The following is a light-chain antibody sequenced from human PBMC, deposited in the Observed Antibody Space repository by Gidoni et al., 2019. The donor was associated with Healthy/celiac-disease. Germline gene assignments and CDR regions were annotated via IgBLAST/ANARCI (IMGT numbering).Light chain of an antibody. CDR1: SSNIGAGYD. CDR3: QSYDSSLSALWV. CDR2: GTS. J-gene: IGLJ3*02. Sequence: QSVLTQPPPVSGAPGQRVTIPCTGSSSNIGAGYDVHWYQQLPGTAPKLLIYGTSNRPSGVPDRFSGSKSGTSASLAITGLQAEDEADYYCQSYDSSLSALWVFGGGTKLTVL. V-gene: IGLV1-40*01.